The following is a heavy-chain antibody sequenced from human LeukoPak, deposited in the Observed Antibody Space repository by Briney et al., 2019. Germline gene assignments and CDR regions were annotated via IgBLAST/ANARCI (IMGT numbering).Heavy chain of an antibody. CDR2: INPNSGGT. CDR1: GYTFTGYY. D-gene: IGHD4-17*01. Sequence: ASVKVSCKASGYTFTGYYMHWVRQAPGQGLEWTGWINPNSGGTNYAQKFQGRVTMTRDTSISTVYMELSRLRSDDTAVYYCATIMTTVTTPFDYWGQGTLVTVSS. CDR3: ATIMTTVTTPFDY. V-gene: IGHV1-2*02. J-gene: IGHJ4*02.